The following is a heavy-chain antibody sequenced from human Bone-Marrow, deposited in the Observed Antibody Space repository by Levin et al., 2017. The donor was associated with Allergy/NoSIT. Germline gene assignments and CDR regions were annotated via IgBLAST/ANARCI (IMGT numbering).Heavy chain of an antibody. V-gene: IGHV3-9*01. Sequence: SLKISCAASGFTFDEFAMHWVRQAPGKGLEWVSGISWKNNILGYAHSVKGRYTISRDNAKNSLFLQMSSLRPEDTALYFCVKGFPAFFYFGMDVWGPGTTVTVSS. CDR3: VKGFPAFFYFGMDV. CDR2: ISWKNNIL. CDR1: GFTFDEFA. J-gene: IGHJ6*02.